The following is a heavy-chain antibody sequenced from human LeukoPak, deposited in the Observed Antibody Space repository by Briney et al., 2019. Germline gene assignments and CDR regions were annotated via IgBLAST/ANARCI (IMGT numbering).Heavy chain of an antibody. CDR2: IDWDDDK. Sequence: SGPTLVHPTPTLTLTCTFSGFSLRTSGMCVSWIRQPPVKALEWLARIDWDDDKYYSTSLKTRLTISKDTSKNQVVLTMTNMDPVDTATYYCARIPLSSGGYYFDYWGQGTLVTVSS. CDR1: GFSLRTSGMC. D-gene: IGHD6-19*01. J-gene: IGHJ4*02. CDR3: ARIPLSSGGYYFDY. V-gene: IGHV2-70*11.